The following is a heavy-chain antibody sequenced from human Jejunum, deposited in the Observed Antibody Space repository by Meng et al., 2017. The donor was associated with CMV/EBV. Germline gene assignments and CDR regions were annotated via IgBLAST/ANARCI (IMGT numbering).Heavy chain of an antibody. CDR3: ARDSPLDGYSLLDY. CDR1: GYIFNNYG. D-gene: IGHD5-24*01. J-gene: IGHJ4*02. CDR2: IDPNTGNP. Sequence: QVQLVQSGAEVKKPGASVKVSCKASGYIFNNYGVSWVRQAPGQGPEWMGWIDPNTGNPTYDQGLTGRFVFSLDTSVSTAYLQINSLRADDTAVYYCARDSPLDGYSLLDYWGQGTLVTVSS. V-gene: IGHV7-4-1*02.